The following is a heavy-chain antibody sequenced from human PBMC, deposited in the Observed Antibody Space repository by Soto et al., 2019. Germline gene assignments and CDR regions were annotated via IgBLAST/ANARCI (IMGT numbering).Heavy chain of an antibody. J-gene: IGHJ5*02. CDR1: GYTFTDYY. CDR2: VDPEDDET. D-gene: IGHD3-10*01. V-gene: IGHV1-69-2*01. CDR3: ARSQSKIRGRSWIDP. Sequence: EVQLVQSGAEVKKPGATVKISCKVSGYTFTDYYIHWVQQAPGKGLEWMGLVDPEDDETIYAEKFQGRVTITADTSTDTAYMELSSLRSEDTAVYYCARSQSKIRGRSWIDPWGQGTLVTVSS.